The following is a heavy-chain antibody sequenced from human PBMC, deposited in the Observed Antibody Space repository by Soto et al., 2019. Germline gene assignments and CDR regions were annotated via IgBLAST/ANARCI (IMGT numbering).Heavy chain of an antibody. CDR2: ISDSGST. CDR1: GDSISGHY. CDR3: AADPVALPYWYFVL. Sequence: QVQLQESCPGLVKPSETLSLTCIVSGDSISGHYWNWIRQPTGEGLEWIGYISDSGSTNYNPSLKSRVTISLDTSKNQFSLRLSSVTAADTAVYYCAADPVALPYWYFVLWGRGSLVTVSS. J-gene: IGHJ2*01. D-gene: IGHD6-19*01. V-gene: IGHV4-59*11.